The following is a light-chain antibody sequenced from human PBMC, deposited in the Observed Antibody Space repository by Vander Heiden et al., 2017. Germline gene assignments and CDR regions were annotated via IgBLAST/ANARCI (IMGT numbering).Light chain of an antibody. Sequence: DIQMTQSPSSLSASVGDRVTITCRASQGISNYLAWYQQKPVKVPKLLIYAASTLQSGVPSRFSGTGSGTDFTLTISSLHPEDVATYYCQKDNSAPSTFGQGTKLEIK. CDR1: QGISNY. CDR3: QKDNSAPST. V-gene: IGKV1-27*01. J-gene: IGKJ2*01. CDR2: AAS.